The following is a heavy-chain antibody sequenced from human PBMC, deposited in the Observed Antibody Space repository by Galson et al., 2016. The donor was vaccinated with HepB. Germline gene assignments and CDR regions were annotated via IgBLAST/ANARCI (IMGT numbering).Heavy chain of an antibody. J-gene: IGHJ4*02. CDR2: ISSGRSTI. CDR1: GFIFSDYS. D-gene: IGHD3-3*01. V-gene: IGHV3-11*04. CDR3: ARDLPHYDLNY. Sequence: SLRLSCAASGFIFSDYSMIWVRQAPGKGLEWVSYISSGRSTISYADSVKGRFTISRDNAKNSLYLQMNSLRAEDTAVYYCARDLPHYDLNYWGQGTLVTVSS.